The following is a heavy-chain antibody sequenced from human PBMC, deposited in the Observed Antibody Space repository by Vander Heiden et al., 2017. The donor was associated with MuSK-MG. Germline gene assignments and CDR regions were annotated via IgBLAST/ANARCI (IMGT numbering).Heavy chain of an antibody. J-gene: IGHJ4*02. CDR1: GYTFTSYD. Sequence: QVQLVQSGGEVREPGASVKVSCKASGYTFTSYDINWVRQATGQGLEWMGWMRPTTGDTGYAQKFQGRVTMTRDTSISTAYMELSSLRSEDTAVYYCARCTGNSCYYGSPFWGQGTLVTVSS. V-gene: IGHV1-8*01. CDR3: ARCTGNSCYYGSPF. D-gene: IGHD3-10*01. CDR2: MRPTTGDT.